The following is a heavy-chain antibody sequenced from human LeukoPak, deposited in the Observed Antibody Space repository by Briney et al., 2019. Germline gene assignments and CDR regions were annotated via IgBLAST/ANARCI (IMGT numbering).Heavy chain of an antibody. Sequence: PGGSLRLSCAASGFTFSSYAMHRVRQAPGKGLEWVAVISYDGSNKYYADSVKGRFTISRDNSKNTLYLQMNSLRAEDTAVYYCARNEAAAGTHYFDYWGQGTLVTVSS. CDR1: GFTFSSYA. V-gene: IGHV3-30*04. CDR2: ISYDGSNK. CDR3: ARNEAAAGTHYFDY. J-gene: IGHJ4*02. D-gene: IGHD6-13*01.